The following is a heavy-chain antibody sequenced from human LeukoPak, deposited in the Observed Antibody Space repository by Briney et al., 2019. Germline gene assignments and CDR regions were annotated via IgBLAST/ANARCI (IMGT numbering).Heavy chain of an antibody. Sequence: PSETLSLTCTVSGGSISTYYWSWIRQPPGKGLEWIGYVYNSGSTNYSPSLKSRVIISVDTSKNQFSLKLSSVTAADTAVYYCARDSGAAAPWFDPWGQGTLVTVSS. CDR1: GGSISTYY. CDR2: VYNSGST. V-gene: IGHV4-59*01. D-gene: IGHD6-13*01. CDR3: ARDSGAAAPWFDP. J-gene: IGHJ5*02.